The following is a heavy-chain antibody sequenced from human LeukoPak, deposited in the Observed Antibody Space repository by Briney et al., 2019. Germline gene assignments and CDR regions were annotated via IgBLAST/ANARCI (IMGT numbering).Heavy chain of an antibody. Sequence: SETLSLTCTVSGGSISSYYWSWIRQPPGKGLEWIGYIYYSGSTNYNPSLKSRVTISVDTSKNQFSLKLSSVTAADTAVYYCARGQLWLRWYYFDCWGQGTLVTVSS. CDR2: IYYSGST. V-gene: IGHV4-59*01. J-gene: IGHJ4*02. D-gene: IGHD5-18*01. CDR1: GGSISSYY. CDR3: ARGQLWLRWYYFDC.